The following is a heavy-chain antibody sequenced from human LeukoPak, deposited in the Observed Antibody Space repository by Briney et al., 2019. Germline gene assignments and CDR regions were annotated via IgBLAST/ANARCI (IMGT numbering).Heavy chain of an antibody. V-gene: IGHV1-18*01. D-gene: IGHD6-13*01. Sequence: ASVNVSCKTSGYTFATSSITWVRQAPGQRLEWMGWISPNSANTYYVQKLQGRVTMTTDTSTSTAYMELRSLTSDDTAVYYCARVRDSSNWWGPFDVWGQGTMVTVS. CDR1: GYTFATSS. J-gene: IGHJ3*01. CDR3: ARVRDSSNWWGPFDV. CDR2: ISPNSANT.